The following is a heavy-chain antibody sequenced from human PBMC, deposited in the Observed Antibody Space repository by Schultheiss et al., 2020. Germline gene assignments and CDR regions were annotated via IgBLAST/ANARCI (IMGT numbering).Heavy chain of an antibody. V-gene: IGHV4-31*03. Sequence: SQTLSLTCTVSGGSISSGGYYWSWIRQHPGKGLEWIGYIYYSGSTNYNPSLKSRVTISVDTSKNQFSLKLSSVTAADTAVYYCARVQIPDYGDYVSWFDPWGQGTLVTVSS. CDR2: IYYSGST. CDR3: ARVQIPDYGDYVSWFDP. CDR1: GGSISSGGYY. D-gene: IGHD4-17*01. J-gene: IGHJ5*02.